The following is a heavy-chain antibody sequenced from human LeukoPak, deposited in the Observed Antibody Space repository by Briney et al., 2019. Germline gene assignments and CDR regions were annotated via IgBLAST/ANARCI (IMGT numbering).Heavy chain of an antibody. CDR3: ARSYCSNTSCYPRYYYMDV. V-gene: IGHV4-4*07. D-gene: IGHD2-2*01. Sequence: PSETLSLTCTVSGGSISSYYWSWIRQPAGKGLEWIGRIYTSGSTNYNPSLKSRVTMSVDTSKNQFSLKLSSVTAADTAVYYCARSYCSNTSCYPRYYYMDVWGKGTTVTVSS. CDR1: GGSISSYY. CDR2: IYTSGST. J-gene: IGHJ6*03.